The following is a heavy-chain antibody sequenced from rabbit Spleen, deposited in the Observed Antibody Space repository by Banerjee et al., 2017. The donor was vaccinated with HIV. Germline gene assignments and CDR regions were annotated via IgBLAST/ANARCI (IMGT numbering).Heavy chain of an antibody. Sequence: QSLEESGGGLVQPGGSLKLSCKTSGFDFSSYSMSWVRQAPGKGLEWIGAIYTGRGGTDYANWVNGRFTISSDNAQYTVDLQMNSLTAADTATYFCARYYIFYGMDLWGQGTLVTVS. CDR2: IYTGRGGT. V-gene: IGHV1S7*01. CDR1: GFDFSSYS. D-gene: IGHD4-1*01. CDR3: ARYYIFYGMDL. J-gene: IGHJ6*01.